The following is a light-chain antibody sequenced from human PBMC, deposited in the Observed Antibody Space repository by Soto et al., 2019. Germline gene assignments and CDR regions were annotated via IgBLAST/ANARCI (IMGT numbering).Light chain of an antibody. J-gene: IGLJ3*02. CDR2: EVS. V-gene: IGLV2-8*01. Sequence: QSALPQSPSASGSPGQSVTISCNGTSSDVGNYKYVSWYQQHPGKAPKLMIYEVSKRPSGVPDRFSGSKSGNTASLTVSGLQVEDEADYYCSSYAGSNLWVFGGGTKLTVL. CDR1: SSDVGNYKY. CDR3: SSYAGSNLWV.